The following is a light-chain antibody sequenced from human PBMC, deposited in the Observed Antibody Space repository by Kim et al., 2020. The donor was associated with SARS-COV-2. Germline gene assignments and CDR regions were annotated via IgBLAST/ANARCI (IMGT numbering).Light chain of an antibody. J-gene: IGLJ1*01. V-gene: IGLV1-47*01. Sequence: QSVLTQPPSASGTPGQRVTISCSGSSSNIGSNYVYWYQQLPGTAPKLLIYKNNQRPSGVPDRFSGSKSGTSASLAISGLRSEDEADYYCGAWDDSLRGVFGTGTKVTVL. CDR2: KNN. CDR3: GAWDDSLRGV. CDR1: SSNIGSNY.